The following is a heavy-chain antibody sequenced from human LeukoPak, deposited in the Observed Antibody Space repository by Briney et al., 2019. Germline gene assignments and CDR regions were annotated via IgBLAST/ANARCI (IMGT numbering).Heavy chain of an antibody. CDR2: ISGSGGST. CDR1: GFTFSSYA. J-gene: IGHJ4*02. V-gene: IGHV3-23*01. Sequence: GGSLRLSCAASGFTFSSYAMSWVRQAPGKGLEWVSAISGSGGSTYYADSVKSRFTISRDNSKNTLYLQMNSLRAEDTAVYYCAKAFFGTVVAALFDYWGQGTLVTVSS. D-gene: IGHD2-15*01. CDR3: AKAFFGTVVAALFDY.